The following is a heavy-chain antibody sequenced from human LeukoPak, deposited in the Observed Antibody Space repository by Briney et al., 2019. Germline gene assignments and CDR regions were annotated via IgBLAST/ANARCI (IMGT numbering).Heavy chain of an antibody. CDR3: ARDRGYCSSTSCYDYYYGMDV. D-gene: IGHD2-2*03. V-gene: IGHV4-31*03. J-gene: IGHJ6*02. CDR2: IYYSGST. Sequence: SETLSLTCTVSGGSISSDGYYWSWIRQHPGKGLEWIGYIYYSGSTYYNPSLKSRVTISVDTSKNQFSLKLSSVTAADTAVYYCARDRGYCSSTSCYDYYYGMDVWGQGTTVTVSS. CDR1: GGSISSDGYY.